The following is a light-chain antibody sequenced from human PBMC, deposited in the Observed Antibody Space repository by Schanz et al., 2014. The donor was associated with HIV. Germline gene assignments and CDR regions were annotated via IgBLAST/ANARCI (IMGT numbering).Light chain of an antibody. J-gene: IGKJ2*01. CDR2: RAS. CDR1: QRISWW. CDR3: QQYDSYPYT. V-gene: IGKV1-5*03. Sequence: DIQMTQSPSTLSTSVGDRVTLTCRASQRISWWLAWYQQKPGQAPSLLIYRASTLQTGVPSRFSGSGSGTEFTLTISSLQPADFATYYCQQYDSYPYTFGQGTKVEIK.